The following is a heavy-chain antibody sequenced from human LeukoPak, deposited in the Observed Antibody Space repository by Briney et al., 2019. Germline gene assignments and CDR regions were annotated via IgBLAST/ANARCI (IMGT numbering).Heavy chain of an antibody. CDR3: ARSHTIFGAGYNWFDP. CDR1: GGSISSYY. V-gene: IGHV4-59*01. CDR2: IYYSGST. J-gene: IGHJ5*02. D-gene: IGHD3-3*01. Sequence: PSETLSLTCTVSGGSISSYYWSWIRQPPGKGLEWIGYIYYSGSTNYNPSLKSRVTISVDTSKNQFSLKLSSVTAADTAVYYCARSHTIFGAGYNWFDPWGQGTLVTVSS.